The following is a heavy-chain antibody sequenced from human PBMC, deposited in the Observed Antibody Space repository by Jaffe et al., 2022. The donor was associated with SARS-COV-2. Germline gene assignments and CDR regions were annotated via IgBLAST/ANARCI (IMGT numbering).Heavy chain of an antibody. CDR3: ARHLVD. V-gene: IGHV4-39*01. Sequence: QLQLQESGPGLVKPSETLSLTCTVSGGSISSSSHYWGWIRQPPGKGPEWIASIYNTGSTYYNPSLKSRVTISVDTSKNQFSLKLTSVTAADTAVYYCARHLVDWGQGTLVTVSS. CDR2: IYNTGST. J-gene: IGHJ4*02. CDR1: GGSISSSSHY.